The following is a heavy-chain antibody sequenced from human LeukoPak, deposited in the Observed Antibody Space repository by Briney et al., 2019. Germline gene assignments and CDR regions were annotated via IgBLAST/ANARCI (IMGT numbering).Heavy chain of an antibody. V-gene: IGHV4-39*01. CDR3: ASKAPTAAGPINF. D-gene: IGHD5-12*01. CDR2: IYYSGST. Sequence: ASETLSLTCTVSGGSISSSSYYWGWIRQPPGKGLEWIGSIYYSGSTYYNPSLKSRVTISVDTSKNQFSLKLSSVTAADTAVYYCASKAPTAAGPINFWGQGTLVTVSS. CDR1: GGSISSSSYY. J-gene: IGHJ4*02.